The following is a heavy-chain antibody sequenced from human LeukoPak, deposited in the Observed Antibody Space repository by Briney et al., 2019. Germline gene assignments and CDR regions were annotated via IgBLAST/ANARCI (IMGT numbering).Heavy chain of an antibody. J-gene: IGHJ6*04. D-gene: IGHD6-25*01. CDR3: ARDGTPIHGSGWVYMDV. CDR1: GFSFSSYE. Sequence: GGSLRLSCAVSGFSFSSYEMNWVRQAPGKGLEGISYISASGTLTHYAASVEGRFTISRDNAKNSVYLQMNSLRGEDTTVYYCARDGTPIHGSGWVYMDVWGKGTTVTISS. V-gene: IGHV3-48*03. CDR2: ISASGTLT.